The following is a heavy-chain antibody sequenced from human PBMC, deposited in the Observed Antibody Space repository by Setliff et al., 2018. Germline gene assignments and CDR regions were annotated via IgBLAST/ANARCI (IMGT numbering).Heavy chain of an antibody. V-gene: IGHV5-51*01. CDR3: ARVTPDYYYYYGMDV. D-gene: IGHD5-18*01. CDR2: IYPGDSDT. Sequence: GESLTISCKGSGYSFTSYWIGWVRQMPGKGLEWMGIIYPGDSDTRYSPSLQGQVTISADKSISTAYLQWSSLKASDTAMYYCARVTPDYYYYYGMDVWGQGTKVTVSS. CDR1: GYSFTSYW. J-gene: IGHJ6*02.